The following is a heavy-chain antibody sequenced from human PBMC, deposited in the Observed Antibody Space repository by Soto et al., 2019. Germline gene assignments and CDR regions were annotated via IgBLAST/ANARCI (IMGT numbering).Heavy chain of an antibody. Sequence: QLQLQESGPGLVKPSETLSLTCTVSGGSISSSSYYWGWIRQPPGKGLEWIGSIYYSGSTYYNPSLKSRVTISVDTSKNQFALKLSSVTAADTAVYYCASLPYYGSGSYLDYWGQGTLVTVSS. CDR1: GGSISSSSYY. V-gene: IGHV4-39*01. CDR2: IYYSGST. CDR3: ASLPYYGSGSYLDY. J-gene: IGHJ4*02. D-gene: IGHD3-10*01.